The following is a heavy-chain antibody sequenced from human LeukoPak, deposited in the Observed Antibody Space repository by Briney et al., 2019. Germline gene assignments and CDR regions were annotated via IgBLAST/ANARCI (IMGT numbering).Heavy chain of an antibody. CDR3: ARDLSSYGMDV. CDR2: IYRGGST. Sequence: PGGSLRLSCAASGFTVSSNYMSWVRQAPGKGLEWVSVIYRGGSTYYADSVKGRFTIPRDNSKNTLYLQMNSLRAEDTAVYYCARDLSSYGMDVWGQGTTVTVSS. D-gene: IGHD2/OR15-2a*01. CDR1: GFTVSSNY. V-gene: IGHV3-53*01. J-gene: IGHJ6*02.